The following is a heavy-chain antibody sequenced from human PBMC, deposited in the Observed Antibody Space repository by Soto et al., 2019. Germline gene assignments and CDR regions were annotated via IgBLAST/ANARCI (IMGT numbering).Heavy chain of an antibody. V-gene: IGHV1-46*01. CDR2: INPGGGGT. J-gene: IGHJ6*02. CDR1: GYTFTTYY. Sequence: ASVKVSCKASGYTFTTYYMHWVRQAPGQGLQWMGIINPGGGGTSYPQKFQGRVTMTSDTSTSTVYMELSSLRSEDTAVYYCAREILPSVTYGMDVWGQGTTVTVSS. D-gene: IGHD5-18*01. CDR3: AREILPSVTYGMDV.